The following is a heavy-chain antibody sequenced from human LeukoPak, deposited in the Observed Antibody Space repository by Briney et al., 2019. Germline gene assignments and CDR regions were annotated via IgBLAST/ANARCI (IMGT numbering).Heavy chain of an antibody. D-gene: IGHD4-11*01. CDR3: ARDSAHSNPLYYYGMDV. CDR2: INPSGGST. Sequence: ASVKVSCKASGYTFTSYYMHWVRQAPGQGLEWMGIINPSGGSTSYAQKFQGRVTMTRDTSTSTVYMELSSLRSEDTAVYYCARDSAHSNPLYYYGMDVWGQGTTVTVSS. V-gene: IGHV1-46*01. CDR1: GYTFTSYY. J-gene: IGHJ6*02.